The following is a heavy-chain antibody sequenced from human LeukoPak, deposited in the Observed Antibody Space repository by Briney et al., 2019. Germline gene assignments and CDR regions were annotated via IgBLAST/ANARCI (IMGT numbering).Heavy chain of an antibody. CDR1: GYTFTSYG. D-gene: IGHD3-22*01. V-gene: IGHV1-18*01. J-gene: IGHJ3*02. Sequence: GASVKVSCKASGYTFTSYGISWVRQAPGQGLEGMGWISAYNGNTNYAQKLQGRVTMTTDTSTSTAYMELRSLRSDDTAVYYCARGEYYYDSSGSLRAFDIWGQGTMVTVSS. CDR2: ISAYNGNT. CDR3: ARGEYYYDSSGSLRAFDI.